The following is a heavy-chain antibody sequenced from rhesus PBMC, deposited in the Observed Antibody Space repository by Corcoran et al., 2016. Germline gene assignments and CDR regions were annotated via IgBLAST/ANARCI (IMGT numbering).Heavy chain of an antibody. J-gene: IGHJ2*01. D-gene: IGHD3-3*01. Sequence: QVQLQESGPGLVKPSETLSLTCAGSGYSISSGYGWSWIRQPPGTGLEWFGTISYSGGRTSPPSFQSHVTFAIAPSKHQFSLKLSCVTAADTAVYYCARGWPLDWLLSTDWYFDIWGPGTPIPISS. CDR3: ARGWPLDWLLSTDWYFDI. V-gene: IGHV4-127*01. CDR2: ISYSGGR. CDR1: GYSISSGYG.